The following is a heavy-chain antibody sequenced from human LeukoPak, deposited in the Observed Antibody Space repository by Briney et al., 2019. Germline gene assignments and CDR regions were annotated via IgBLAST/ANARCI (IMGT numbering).Heavy chain of an antibody. Sequence: PGGSLRLSCAASGFTFSSYSMNWVRQAPGKGLERVSSISSSSSYIYYADSVKGRFTISRDNAKNSLYLQMNSLRAEDTAVYYCARRCTNGVCYSIVDYWGQGTLVTVSS. D-gene: IGHD2-8*01. CDR3: ARRCTNGVCYSIVDY. CDR1: GFTFSSYS. V-gene: IGHV3-21*01. CDR2: ISSSSSYI. J-gene: IGHJ4*02.